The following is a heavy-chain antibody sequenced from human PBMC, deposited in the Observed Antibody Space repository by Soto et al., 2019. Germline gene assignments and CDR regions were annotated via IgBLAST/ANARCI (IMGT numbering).Heavy chain of an antibody. CDR2: IWFDGSNE. Sequence: GGSLRLSCAASGFTFSSYGMHWVRQAPGKGLEWVAVIWFDGSNEYYAESVKGRFTISRDNSKNTLYLQLNSLRAEDTAMYYCARSSGVVVVILDYWGQGTLVTVSS. CDR1: GFTFSSYG. D-gene: IGHD3-22*01. J-gene: IGHJ4*02. CDR3: ARSSGVVVVILDY. V-gene: IGHV3-33*01.